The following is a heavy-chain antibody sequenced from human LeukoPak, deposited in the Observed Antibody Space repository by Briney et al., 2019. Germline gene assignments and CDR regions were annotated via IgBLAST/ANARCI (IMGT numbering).Heavy chain of an antibody. D-gene: IGHD3-10*01. Sequence: SGTLSLTCAVSGGSISSSNWWGWIRQPPGKGLEWIGYIYYSGSTNYNPSLKSRVTMSVDTSRNQFSLKLSSVTALDTAVYYCARNLGLWFGAIDYWGQGTLVTVSS. CDR2: IYYSGST. J-gene: IGHJ4*02. CDR1: GGSISSSNW. CDR3: ARNLGLWFGAIDY. V-gene: IGHV4-28*06.